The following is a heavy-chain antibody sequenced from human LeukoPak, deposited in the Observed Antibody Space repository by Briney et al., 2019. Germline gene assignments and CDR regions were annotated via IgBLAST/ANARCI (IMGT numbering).Heavy chain of an antibody. D-gene: IGHD6-13*01. CDR2: IYQSGKT. J-gene: IGHJ4*02. Sequence: SETLSLTCSVSGYSISSGYYWGWIRQPPGKGLEWMGIIYQSGKTYCNPSLESRVTISVDTSKNQLSLEMNSMTAADTAMYYCARGLPGGQLSRYDYWGQGTLVTVSS. V-gene: IGHV4-38-2*02. CDR1: GYSISSGYY. CDR3: ARGLPGGQLSRYDY.